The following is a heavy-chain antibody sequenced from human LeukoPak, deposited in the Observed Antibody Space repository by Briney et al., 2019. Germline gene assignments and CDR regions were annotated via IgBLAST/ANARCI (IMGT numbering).Heavy chain of an antibody. D-gene: IGHD2-2*01. J-gene: IGHJ3*02. CDR2: ISYDGSNK. Sequence: PGGSLRLSCAASGFTFSSYAMHWVRQAPGKGLEWVAVISYDGSNKYYADSVKGRFTISRDNSKNTLYLQMNSLRAEDTAVYYCARDAPADDAFDIWGQGTMVTVSS. CDR1: GFTFSSYA. V-gene: IGHV3-30*01. CDR3: ARDAPADDAFDI.